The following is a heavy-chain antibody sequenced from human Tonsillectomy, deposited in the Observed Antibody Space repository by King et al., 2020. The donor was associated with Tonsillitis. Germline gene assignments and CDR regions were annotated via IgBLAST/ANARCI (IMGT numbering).Heavy chain of an antibody. CDR1: GFTFSRYD. J-gene: IGHJ6*02. CDR2: TSYDGGNK. Sequence: VQLVESGGGVVQPGRSLRLSCAASGFTFSRYDMHWVRQAPGKGLEWVAVTSYDGGNKYYAGSVQGRFTISRDNSKNTLFLQMNSLRPEDTAVYYCARPHAESKYYYYGMDVWGQGTTVTVSS. CDR3: ARPHAESKYYYYGMDV. V-gene: IGHV3-30*03.